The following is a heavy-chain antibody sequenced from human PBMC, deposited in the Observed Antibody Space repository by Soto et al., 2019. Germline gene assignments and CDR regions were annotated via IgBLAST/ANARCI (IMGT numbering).Heavy chain of an antibody. D-gene: IGHD2-15*01. CDR3: VRVVAAANIFDY. Sequence: SGPTLVNPTQTLTLTCTFSGFSLSTSGVGVGWIRQPPGKALEWLALIYWNDDKRYSPSLKSRLTITKDTSKNQVVLTMTNMDPVDTATYYCVRVVAAANIFDYWGQGTLVTVSS. CDR1: GFSLSTSGVG. J-gene: IGHJ4*02. V-gene: IGHV2-5*01. CDR2: IYWNDDK.